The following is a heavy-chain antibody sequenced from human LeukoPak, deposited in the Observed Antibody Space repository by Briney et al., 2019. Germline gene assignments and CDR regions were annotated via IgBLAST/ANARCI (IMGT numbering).Heavy chain of an antibody. CDR2: ISSSGSTI. CDR3: ARPAPPPYYYYGMDV. V-gene: IGHV3-11*01. Sequence: GGSLRLSCAASGFTFSDYYMSWIRQAPGKGLEWVSYISSSGSTIYYADSVKGRFTISRDNAKNSLYLQMNSLRAEDTAVYYCARPAPPPYYYYGMDVWGQGTTVTVSS. J-gene: IGHJ6*02. CDR1: GFTFSDYY.